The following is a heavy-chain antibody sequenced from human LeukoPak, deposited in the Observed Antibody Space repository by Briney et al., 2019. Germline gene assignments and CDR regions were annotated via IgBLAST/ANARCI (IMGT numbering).Heavy chain of an antibody. V-gene: IGHV3-74*01. J-gene: IGHJ4*02. CDR3: SRSAYYDGSGNYYDY. CDR2: ISDGGSTT. D-gene: IGHD3-22*01. Sequence: GSLRLSCAASGFTFSSYSMNWVRQAPGKGLVWVSRISDGGSTTTYADSVKGRFTISRDNAKNTLYLQMNGLRAEDTAVYYCSRSAYYDGSGNYYDYWGQGTLVTVSS. CDR1: GFTFSSYS.